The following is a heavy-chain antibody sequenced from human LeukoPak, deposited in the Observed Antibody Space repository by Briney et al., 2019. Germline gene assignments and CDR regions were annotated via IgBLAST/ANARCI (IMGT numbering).Heavy chain of an antibody. J-gene: IGHJ3*02. CDR1: GFTFSKYW. CDR2: INPDDKSA. V-gene: IGHV3-74*01. Sequence: GGSLRLSCAASGFTFSKYWLHWLRQAPGKGLVWVSRINPDDKSASYADSVKGRFTIARDDARKTLYLQMNSLRAEDTAVYYCLTIVETTFDAFDIWGQGTMVTVSS. D-gene: IGHD2/OR15-2a*01. CDR3: LTIVETTFDAFDI.